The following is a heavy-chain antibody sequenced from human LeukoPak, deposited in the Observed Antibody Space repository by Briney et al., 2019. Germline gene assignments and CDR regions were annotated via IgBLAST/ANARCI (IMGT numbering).Heavy chain of an antibody. CDR2: INTSGGTT. Sequence: GGSLRLSCAASGFTFSSYGMTWVRQAPGKGLEWVPTINTSGGTTYYTDSVKGRFTGSRDNSKNTLYLQMNSLRAEDTAVYYCAKGYNWHDRWGQGTLVTVSS. CDR3: AKGYNWHDR. J-gene: IGHJ5*02. CDR1: GFTFSSYG. V-gene: IGHV3-23*01.